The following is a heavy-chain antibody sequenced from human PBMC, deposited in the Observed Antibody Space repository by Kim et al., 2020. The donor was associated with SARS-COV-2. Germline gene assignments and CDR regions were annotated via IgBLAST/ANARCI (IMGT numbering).Heavy chain of an antibody. V-gene: IGHV3-33*06. J-gene: IGHJ3*01. Sequence: NKYNEDSVRGRFTISRDNSKNRLYLQWNGLRAEDTAVYYCAKDGHGTIDVWGQGTMVTVTS. CDR3: AKDGHGTIDV. CDR2: NK.